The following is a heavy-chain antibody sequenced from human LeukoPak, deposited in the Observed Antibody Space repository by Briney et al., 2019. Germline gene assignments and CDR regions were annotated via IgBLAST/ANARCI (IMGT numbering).Heavy chain of an antibody. Sequence: SETLSLTCTVSGGSISSSSYYWGWIRQAPGKGREWIGSIYYSGSTYYDPGRKSRITISVDTSKNPFSLKLSSVTAADTAVYYCARVSYYYDPDGFDIWGQGTMVTVFS. CDR3: ARVSYYYDPDGFDI. CDR2: IYYSGST. D-gene: IGHD3-22*01. CDR1: GGSISSSSYY. J-gene: IGHJ3*02. V-gene: IGHV4-39*02.